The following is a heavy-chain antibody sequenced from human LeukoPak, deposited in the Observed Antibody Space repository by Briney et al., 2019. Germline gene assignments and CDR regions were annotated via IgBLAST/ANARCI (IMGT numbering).Heavy chain of an antibody. CDR1: GGSISSSSYY. D-gene: IGHD1-20*01. V-gene: IGHV4-61*05. Sequence: PSETLSLTCTVSGGSISSSSYYWSWIRQPPGKGLEWIGYIYYSGSTNYNPSLKSRVTISVDTSKNQFSLKLSSVTAADTAVYYCARGTAITGYYFDYWGQGTLVTVSS. CDR2: IYYSGST. CDR3: ARGTAITGYYFDY. J-gene: IGHJ4*02.